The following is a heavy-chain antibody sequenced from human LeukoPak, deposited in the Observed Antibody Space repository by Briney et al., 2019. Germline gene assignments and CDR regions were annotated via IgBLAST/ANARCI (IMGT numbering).Heavy chain of an antibody. CDR2: ISGSGGST. Sequence: GGSLRLSCAASGFTFSSYSMNWVRQAPGKGLEWVSAISGSGGSTYYADSVKGRFTISRDNSKNTLYLQMNSLRAEDTAVYYCAKDRSGGYSYGYWFDPWGQGTLVTVSS. D-gene: IGHD5-18*01. J-gene: IGHJ5*02. CDR1: GFTFSSYS. V-gene: IGHV3-23*01. CDR3: AKDRSGGYSYGYWFDP.